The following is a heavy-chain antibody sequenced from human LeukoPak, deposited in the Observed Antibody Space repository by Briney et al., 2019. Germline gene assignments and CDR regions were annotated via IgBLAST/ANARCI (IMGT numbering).Heavy chain of an antibody. Sequence: GGSLRLSCAASGFTFSSYALSWVRQAPGKGLEWVAVTSSDLNVKLYADSVKGRFTISRDNSRSTLYLQMNSLRPEDTAIYYCAREGYYGSGSPPSLYFDYWGQGTLVTVSS. CDR2: TSSDLNVK. J-gene: IGHJ4*02. CDR3: AREGYYGSGSPPSLYFDY. V-gene: IGHV3-30*03. D-gene: IGHD3-10*01. CDR1: GFTFSSYA.